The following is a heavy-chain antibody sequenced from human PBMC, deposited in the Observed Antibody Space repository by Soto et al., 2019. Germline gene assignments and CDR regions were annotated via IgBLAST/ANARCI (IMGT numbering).Heavy chain of an antibody. Sequence: DVQLVESGGGLVQPGRSLRLTCAASGFSFDDYAMHWVRQAPGRGLEWVSGIRWNSSNIAYADSVKGRFTISRDNAKNSLYLQMNSLRPEDTALYYCTKAVGEKQLGWYFDYWGQGALVTVSS. D-gene: IGHD3-16*01. CDR1: GFSFDDYA. CDR2: IRWNSSNI. V-gene: IGHV3-9*01. CDR3: TKAVGEKQLGWYFDY. J-gene: IGHJ4*02.